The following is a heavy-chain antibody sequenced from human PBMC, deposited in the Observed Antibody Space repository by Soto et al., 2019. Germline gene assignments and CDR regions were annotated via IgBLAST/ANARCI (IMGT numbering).Heavy chain of an antibody. J-gene: IGHJ4*02. Sequence: ASVKVSRKASGYTFTRYAMHWVRQAPGQRLEWMGWINAGNGNTKYSQKFQGRVTITRDTPASTAYMELSSLRSEDTAVYYCARAVAVAADFDYWGQGPLVTSPQ. D-gene: IGHD6-19*01. V-gene: IGHV1-3*01. CDR3: ARAVAVAADFDY. CDR2: INAGNGNT. CDR1: GYTFTRYA.